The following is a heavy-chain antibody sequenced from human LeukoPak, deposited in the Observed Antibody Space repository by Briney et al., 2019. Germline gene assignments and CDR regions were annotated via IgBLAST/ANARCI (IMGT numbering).Heavy chain of an antibody. CDR3: ARTHQGRNAFDI. Sequence: ASVKVSCKAPGYTFTSYYMHWVRQAPGQGLEWMGIINPSGGSTSYAQKFQGRVTMTRDTSTSTVYMELSSLRSEDTAVYYCARTHQGRNAFDIWGQGTMVTVSS. V-gene: IGHV1-46*01. CDR1: GYTFTSYY. CDR2: INPSGGST. J-gene: IGHJ3*02.